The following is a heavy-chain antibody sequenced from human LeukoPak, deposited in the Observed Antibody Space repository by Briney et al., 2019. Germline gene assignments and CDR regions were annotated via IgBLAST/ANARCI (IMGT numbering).Heavy chain of an antibody. V-gene: IGHV4-4*02. J-gene: IGHJ5*02. CDR3: ARGSFPAYMTTVTTRAFPFDP. CDR1: DGSINSRNW. Sequence: SGTLSLTCAVSDGSINSRNWWTWVRQPPGKGLEWIGEIHHSGSTNYNPSLKSRVIISVDKSKNQFSLKLSSVTAADTAVYYCARGSFPAYMTTVTTRAFPFDPWGQGTLVTVSS. D-gene: IGHD4-17*01. CDR2: IHHSGST.